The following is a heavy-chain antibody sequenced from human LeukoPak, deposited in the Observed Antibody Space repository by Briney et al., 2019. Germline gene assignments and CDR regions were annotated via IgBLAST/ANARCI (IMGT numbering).Heavy chain of an antibody. V-gene: IGHV1-2*02. CDR1: GYTFTGYF. CDR3: ARDLLDGDLRQYSSSWNVGHTVDY. CDR2: INPNSGGT. D-gene: IGHD6-13*01. Sequence: ASVKVSCKASGYTFTGYFMHWVRQAPGQGLEWMGWINPNSGGTNYAQKFQGRVTMTRDTSISTAYMELSGLRSDGTAVYYCARDLLDGDLRQYSSSWNVGHTVDYWGQGTLVSVSS. J-gene: IGHJ4*02.